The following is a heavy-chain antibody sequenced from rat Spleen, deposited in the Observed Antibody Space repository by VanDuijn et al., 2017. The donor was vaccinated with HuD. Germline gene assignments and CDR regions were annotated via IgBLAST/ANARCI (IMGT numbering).Heavy chain of an antibody. V-gene: IGHV2S12*01. CDR3: ARHLREASGVMDV. CDR1: GFSLTSNG. CDR2: ISTGGNT. Sequence: QVQVKESGPGLVQPSQTLSLTCTVSGFSLTSNGVSWVRQPPGKGLEWIAAISTGGNTYYNSALRSRLIISRDTSKSQIFFKMNRLQPEDTGTYYCARHLREASGVMDVWGQGASVTVSS. D-gene: IGHD4-3*01. J-gene: IGHJ4*01.